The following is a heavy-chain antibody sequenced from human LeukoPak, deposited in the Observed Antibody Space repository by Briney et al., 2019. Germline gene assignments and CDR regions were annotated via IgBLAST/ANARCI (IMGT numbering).Heavy chain of an antibody. D-gene: IGHD1-26*01. CDR2: ISSSSSYI. J-gene: IGHJ4*02. V-gene: IGHV3-21*01. CDR1: GFAFSSYA. CDR3: ARDRPIVGAPAVRDY. Sequence: PGGSLRLSCAASGFAFSSYAMNWVRQAPGKGLEWVSSISSSSSYIYYADSVKGRFTISRDNAKNSLYLQMSSLRAEDTAVYYCARDRPIVGAPAVRDYWGQGTLVTVSS.